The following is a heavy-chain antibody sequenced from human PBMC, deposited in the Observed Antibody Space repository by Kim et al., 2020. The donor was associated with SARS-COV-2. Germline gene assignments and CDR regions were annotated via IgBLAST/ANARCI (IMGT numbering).Heavy chain of an antibody. D-gene: IGHD3-10*01. CDR1: GGSISSSSYY. J-gene: IGHJ4*02. V-gene: IGHV4-39*07. CDR2: IYYSGST. CDR3: ARSARSPYGSGSYPFDY. Sequence: SETLSLTCTVSGGSISSSSYYWGWIRQPPGKGLEWIGSIYYSGSTYYNPSLKSRVTISVDTSKNQFSLKLSSVTAADTAVYYCARSARSPYGSGSYPFDYWGQGTLVTVSS.